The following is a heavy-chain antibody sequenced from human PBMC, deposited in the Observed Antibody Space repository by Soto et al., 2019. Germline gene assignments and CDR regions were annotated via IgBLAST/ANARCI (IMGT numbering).Heavy chain of an antibody. J-gene: IGHJ5*02. D-gene: IGHD6-13*01. CDR2: IIPIFGTA. CDR3: ASHHSYSSSYYWFDP. V-gene: IGHV1-69*13. CDR1: GGTFSSYA. Sequence: SVKVSCKASGGTFSSYAISWVRQVPGQGLEWMGGIIPIFGTANYAQKFQGRVTITADESTSTAYMELSSLRSEDTAVYYCASHHSYSSSYYWFDPWGQGTLVTV.